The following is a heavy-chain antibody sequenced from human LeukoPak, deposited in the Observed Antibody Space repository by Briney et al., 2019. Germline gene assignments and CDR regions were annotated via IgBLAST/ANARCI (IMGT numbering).Heavy chain of an antibody. Sequence: GGSLRLSCAASGFTFSSYDMHWVRQATGKGLEWVSAIGTAGDTYYPGSVKGRFTISRENAKNSLHLQMNSLRAGDTAVYYCARGYCSSTSCHGMDVWGQGTTVTVSS. CDR3: ARGYCSSTSCHGMDV. CDR2: IGTAGDT. V-gene: IGHV3-13*01. CDR1: GFTFSSYD. J-gene: IGHJ6*02. D-gene: IGHD2-2*01.